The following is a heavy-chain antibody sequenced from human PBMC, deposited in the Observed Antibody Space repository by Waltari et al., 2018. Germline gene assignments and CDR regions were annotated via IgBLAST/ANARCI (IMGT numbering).Heavy chain of an antibody. CDR3: VREVVGTDNWFDP. Sequence: EVDLVESGGGLVKPGGSLRLSCAASGFTFNSYTKHWVRQAPGKGVVWGSSISSQSSYMYYAESVKGRFTVFGDNAKNSLYLQVSSLRVDDTAVYYCVREVVGTDNWFDPWGQGTLVTVSS. D-gene: IGHD2-21*02. J-gene: IGHJ5*02. CDR2: ISSQSSYM. CDR1: GFTFNSYT. V-gene: IGHV3-21*01.